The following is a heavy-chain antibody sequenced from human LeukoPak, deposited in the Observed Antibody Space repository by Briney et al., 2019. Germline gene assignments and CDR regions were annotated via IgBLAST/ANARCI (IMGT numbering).Heavy chain of an antibody. V-gene: IGHV3-23*01. D-gene: IGHD3-3*01. CDR1: GFTFSSYA. J-gene: IGHJ4*02. CDR2: ISGSGGST. CDR3: AKHNPTEKFYDFWSGYHNDNFDY. Sequence: PGGSLRLSCAASGFTFSSYAMSWVRQAPGKGLEWVSAISGSGGSTYYADSVKGRFTISRDNSKNTLYLQMNSLRAEDTAVYYCAKHNPTEKFYDFWSGYHNDNFDYWGQGTLVTVSS.